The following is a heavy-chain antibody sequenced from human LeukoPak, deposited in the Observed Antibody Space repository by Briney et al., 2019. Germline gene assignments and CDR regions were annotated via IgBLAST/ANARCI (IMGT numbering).Heavy chain of an antibody. CDR2: IYTSCST. J-gene: IGHJ5*02. CDR1: GGSISSYY. Sequence: PSETLSLSCTVSGGSISSYYWSWIRQPAGKGLEWIGRIYTSCSTNYNPCLKSRVTMSVDTSKNQHFLKLSSVTTADTAVYYCAIFQLHGWFDPWGQGTLVTVSS. CDR3: AIFQLHGWFDP. D-gene: IGHD2-2*01. V-gene: IGHV4-4*07.